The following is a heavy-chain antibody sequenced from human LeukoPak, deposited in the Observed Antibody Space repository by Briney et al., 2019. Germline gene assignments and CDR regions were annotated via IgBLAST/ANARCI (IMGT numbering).Heavy chain of an antibody. CDR1: GYTFTDYD. CDR2: VSPYNGNT. V-gene: IGHV1-18*01. D-gene: IGHD3-10*01. CDR3: ARNGRVRRVVKDLFEY. J-gene: IGHJ4*02. Sequence: ASVKVSCKTSGYTFTDYDITWVRQAPGQGLEWMGRVSPYNGNTYYPQRFQDRVTITKDTSTGTAYMDLRNLRTDDTAMYYSARNGRVRRVVKDLFEYWGQGTLVAVSS.